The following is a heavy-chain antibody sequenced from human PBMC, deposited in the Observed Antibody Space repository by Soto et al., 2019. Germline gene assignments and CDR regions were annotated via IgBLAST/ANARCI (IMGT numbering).Heavy chain of an antibody. J-gene: IGHJ4*02. CDR3: ARAGFSYGHLLF. V-gene: IGHV4-30-4*01. D-gene: IGHD3-10*01. CDR2: VFYSGAT. Sequence: SETRSLTCNVSGGPIKTGDYYWNWIRQPTGKGLGWIGYVFYSGATNYRPSLKRRAAISMDTSKYLFSLSLTSVTAADTAVYYCARAGFSYGHLLFWGQGIRVTVSS. CDR1: GGPIKTGDYY.